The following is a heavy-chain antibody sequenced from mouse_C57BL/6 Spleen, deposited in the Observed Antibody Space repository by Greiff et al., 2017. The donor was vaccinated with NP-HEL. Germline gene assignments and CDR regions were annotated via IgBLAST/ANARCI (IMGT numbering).Heavy chain of an antibody. CDR3: ARTDGNLFDY. V-gene: IGHV2-9-1*01. CDR1: GFSLTSYA. Sequence: VQVVESGPGLVAPSQSLSITCTVSGFSLTSYAISWVRQPPGKGLEWLGVIWTGGGTHYNSALKSRLSISKDNSKSQVFLKMNSLQTDDTARYYCARTDGNLFDYWGQGTTLTVSS. J-gene: IGHJ2*01. CDR2: IWTGGGT. D-gene: IGHD2-1*01.